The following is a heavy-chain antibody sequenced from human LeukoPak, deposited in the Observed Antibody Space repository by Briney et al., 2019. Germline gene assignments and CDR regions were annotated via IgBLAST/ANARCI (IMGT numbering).Heavy chain of an antibody. Sequence: ASVKVSCKTSGYTFTSYGISWVRQAPGQGLEWMGWISAYNGNTNYAQKLQGRVTMTTDTSTSTAYMELRSLRSDDTAVYYCARLVVPAAMHGGWFDPWGQGTLVTVSS. J-gene: IGHJ5*02. CDR2: ISAYNGNT. V-gene: IGHV1-18*01. D-gene: IGHD2-2*01. CDR1: GYTFTSYG. CDR3: ARLVVPAAMHGGWFDP.